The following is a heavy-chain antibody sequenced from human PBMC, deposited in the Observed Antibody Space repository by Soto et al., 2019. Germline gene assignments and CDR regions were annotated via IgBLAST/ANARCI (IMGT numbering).Heavy chain of an antibody. CDR2: IVVGSGNT. J-gene: IGHJ6*02. CDR1: GFTFTGSA. V-gene: IGHV1-58*01. CDR3: ASDSSGYFEVEDVLYYYYGMDV. Sequence: GASVKVSCKASGFTFTGSAVQWVRQARGQRLEWIGWIVVGSGNTNYAQKFQERVTITRDMSTSTAYMELSSLRSEDTAVYYCASDSSGYFEVEDVLYYYYGMDVWGQGTTVTVSS. D-gene: IGHD3-22*01.